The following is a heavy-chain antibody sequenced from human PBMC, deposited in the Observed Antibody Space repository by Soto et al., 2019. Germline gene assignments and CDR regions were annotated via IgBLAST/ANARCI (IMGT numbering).Heavy chain of an antibody. CDR3: ARDDIATRPQYYYGMDV. CDR1: GYTFTTYG. CDR2: INGYNGNT. D-gene: IGHD6-6*01. J-gene: IGHJ6*02. Sequence: QVQLVQSGAEVKQPGASVKVSCEASGYTFTTYGISWVRQASGQGLEWMGWINGYNGNTKYAQRFQGRVTMTRDTSTSTAYMEVRSLRSDDTAVYYCARDDIATRPQYYYGMDVWAQGTTVTVSS. V-gene: IGHV1-18*04.